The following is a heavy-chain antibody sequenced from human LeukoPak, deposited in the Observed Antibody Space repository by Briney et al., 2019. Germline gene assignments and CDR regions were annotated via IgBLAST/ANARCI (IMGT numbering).Heavy chain of an antibody. J-gene: IGHJ4*02. CDR2: ISSGGGT. CDR1: GLTVSSYS. CDR3: ARGRPTYYFDY. Sequence: GGSLRLSCAASGLTVSSYSMNWVRQAPGKGLEWVPGISSGGGTYYADSVKGRFTISRDNSKNTLYLQVNSLRTDDTAVYYCARGRPTYYFDYWGQGTLVTISS. V-gene: IGHV3-53*01.